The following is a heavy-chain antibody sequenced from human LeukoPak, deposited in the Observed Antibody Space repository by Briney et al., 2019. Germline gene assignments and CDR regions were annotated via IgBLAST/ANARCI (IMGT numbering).Heavy chain of an antibody. CDR2: INPNSGGT. Sequence: ASVTVSCKASGYTFTGYYMHWVRQAPGQGLEWIGWINPNSGGTNYAQKFQGRVTMTRDTSISTAYMELSRMRSDDTAVYYCARGNGDGYNLDYWGQETLVTVSS. CDR1: GYTFTGYY. V-gene: IGHV1-2*02. D-gene: IGHD5-24*01. CDR3: ARGNGDGYNLDY. J-gene: IGHJ4*02.